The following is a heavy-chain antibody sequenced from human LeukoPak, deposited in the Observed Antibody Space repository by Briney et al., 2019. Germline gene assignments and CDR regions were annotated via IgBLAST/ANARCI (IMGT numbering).Heavy chain of an antibody. CDR2: ISSSGSTI. J-gene: IGHJ4*02. Sequence: GGSLRLSCAAPGFTFSDYYMSWIRQAPGKGLEWVSYISSSGSTIYYADSVKGRFTISRDNAKNSLYLQMNSLRAEDTAVYYCARVGHSGYDEYDYWGQGTLVTVSS. CDR3: ARVGHSGYDEYDY. CDR1: GFTFSDYY. D-gene: IGHD5-12*01. V-gene: IGHV3-11*01.